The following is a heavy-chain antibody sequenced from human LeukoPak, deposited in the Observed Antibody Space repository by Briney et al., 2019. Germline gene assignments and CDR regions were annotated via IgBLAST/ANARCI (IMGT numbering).Heavy chain of an antibody. J-gene: IGHJ4*02. Sequence: SETLSLTCTVSGGSISSSSYYWGWLRQPPGKGLESIGSIYYSGSTYYNPSLKSRVTISVDTSKNQFSLKLTSVTAADTAVYYCARFNSGSYQHYFDYWGQGTLVTVSS. CDR2: IYYSGST. V-gene: IGHV4-39*07. D-gene: IGHD1-26*01. CDR1: GGSISSSSYY. CDR3: ARFNSGSYQHYFDY.